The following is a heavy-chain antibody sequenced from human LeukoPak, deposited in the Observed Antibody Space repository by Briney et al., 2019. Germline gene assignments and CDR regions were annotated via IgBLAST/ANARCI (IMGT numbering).Heavy chain of an antibody. V-gene: IGHV3-23*01. J-gene: IGHJ4*02. CDR1: GFTFSSYA. Sequence: PGGSLRLSCVASGFTFSSYAMSCVRQAPGKGLKWVSTMSGSASSTYYADSVKGRFTISRDNADNTLYLQLNSLRAEDTAVYYCARVSFCPRCHFDYWGQGTLVTVSS. CDR2: MSGSASST. D-gene: IGHD2/OR15-2a*01. CDR3: ARVSFCPRCHFDY.